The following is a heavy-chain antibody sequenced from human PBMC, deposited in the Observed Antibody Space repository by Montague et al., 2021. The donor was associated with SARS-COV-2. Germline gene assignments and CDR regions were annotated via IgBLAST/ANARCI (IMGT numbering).Heavy chain of an antibody. CDR2: IYYSGTT. V-gene: IGHV4-38-2*02. J-gene: IGHJ3*02. Sequence: ETLSLTCTVSGFSIARDYYWGWIRQPPGKGLEWIGNIYYSGTTFFNPSLQSRVTMSIDASKNQFSLNLTSVTAADTAVYYCARAMARGVPKAFDIWGQGAMVIVSS. D-gene: IGHD3-10*01. CDR3: ARAMARGVPKAFDI. CDR1: GFSIARDYY.